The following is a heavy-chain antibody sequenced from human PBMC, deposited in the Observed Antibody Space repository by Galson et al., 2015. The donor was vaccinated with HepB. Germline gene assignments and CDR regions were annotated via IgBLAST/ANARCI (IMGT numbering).Heavy chain of an antibody. CDR1: GFTFSDYY. Sequence: SLRLSCAASGFTFSDYYMSWIRQAPGKGLEWVSYISSSGSTIYYADSVKGRFTISRDNAKNSLYLQMNSLRAEDTAVYYCARDERIMVRGVSGFDYWGQGTLVTVSS. D-gene: IGHD3-10*01. CDR3: ARDERIMVRGVSGFDY. CDR2: ISSSGSTI. J-gene: IGHJ4*02. V-gene: IGHV3-11*01.